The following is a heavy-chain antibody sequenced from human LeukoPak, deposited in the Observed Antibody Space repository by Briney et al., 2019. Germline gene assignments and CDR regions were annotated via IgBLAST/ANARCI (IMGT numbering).Heavy chain of an antibody. CDR2: IYYSGST. Sequence: SETLSLTCTVSGGSISSSSYYWGWIRQPPGKGLEWIGSIYYSGSTYYNPSLKSRVTISVDTSKNQFSLKLSSVTAADTAVYYCARHRSYYYGSGTPTWGQGTLVTVSS. CDR1: GGSISSSSYY. J-gene: IGHJ4*02. V-gene: IGHV4-39*01. D-gene: IGHD3-10*01. CDR3: ARHRSYYYGSGTPT.